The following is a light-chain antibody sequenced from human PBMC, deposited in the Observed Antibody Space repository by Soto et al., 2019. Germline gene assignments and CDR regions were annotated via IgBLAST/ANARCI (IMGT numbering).Light chain of an antibody. CDR1: QGISSY. CDR2: KAS. J-gene: IGKJ1*01. Sequence: AIRMTQSPSSLSASTGDRVTITCRASQGISSYLAWYQQKPGKAPKLLIYKASHLENGVPSRFSGSGSGTEFTLTISSLQPGDFATYYCQHYNTYPWTFGQGTKVDNK. CDR3: QHYNTYPWT. V-gene: IGKV1-8*01.